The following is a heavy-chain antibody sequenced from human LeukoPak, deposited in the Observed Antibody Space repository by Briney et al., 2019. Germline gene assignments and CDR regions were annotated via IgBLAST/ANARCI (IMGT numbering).Heavy chain of an antibody. CDR1: GFTFSNYW. CDR3: VRSEVTREGDH. CDR2: IRHDGSEK. V-gene: IGHV3-7*01. D-gene: IGHD1-14*01. J-gene: IGHJ4*02. Sequence: PGGSLRLSCGASGFTFSNYWMSWVRQVPGKGLEWVANIRHDGSEKYYVDSVKGRFTTSRDNARGSLFLQMNSLRAEDTGMYYCVRSEVTREGDHWGQGTLVTVSS.